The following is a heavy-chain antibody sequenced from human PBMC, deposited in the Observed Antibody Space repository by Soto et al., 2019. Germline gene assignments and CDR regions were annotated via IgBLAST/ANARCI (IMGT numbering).Heavy chain of an antibody. CDR3: AKVGVAGLGASDI. Sequence: GGSLRLSCAASGFTLSNYGMTWVRQAPGKGLEWVSALSGSGGSTYYADSVKGRFTISRDNSKETLYLQMNSLRAEDTAVYYCAKVGVAGLGASDIWGQGTMVTVSS. CDR1: GFTLSNYG. J-gene: IGHJ3*02. V-gene: IGHV3-23*01. CDR2: LSGSGGST. D-gene: IGHD6-19*01.